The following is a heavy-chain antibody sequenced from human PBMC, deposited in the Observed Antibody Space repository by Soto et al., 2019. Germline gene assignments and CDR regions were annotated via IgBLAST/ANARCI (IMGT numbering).Heavy chain of an antibody. J-gene: IGHJ6*02. Sequence: GGSLRLSCAASGFTFSSYAMSWVRQAPGKGLEWVSAISGSGGSTYYADSVKGRFTISRDNSKNTLYLQMNSLRAEDTAVYYCANSPLHTGDYSIYYYYYGMDVWGQGTTVTVSS. CDR1: GFTFSSYA. CDR2: ISGSGGST. V-gene: IGHV3-23*01. CDR3: ANSPLHTGDYSIYYYYYGMDV. D-gene: IGHD4-17*01.